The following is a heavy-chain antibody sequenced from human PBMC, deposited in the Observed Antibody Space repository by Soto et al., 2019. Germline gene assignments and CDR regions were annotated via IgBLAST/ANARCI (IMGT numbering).Heavy chain of an antibody. D-gene: IGHD2-2*03. CDR2: ISGSGGST. J-gene: IGHJ3*02. Sequence: AISGSGGSTYYADSVKGRFTISRDNSKNTLYLQMSSLRAEDTAVYYCAKDLWVGYCSSTSCPHKSAFDIWGQGTMVTVSS. V-gene: IGHV3-23*01. CDR3: AKDLWVGYCSSTSCPHKSAFDI.